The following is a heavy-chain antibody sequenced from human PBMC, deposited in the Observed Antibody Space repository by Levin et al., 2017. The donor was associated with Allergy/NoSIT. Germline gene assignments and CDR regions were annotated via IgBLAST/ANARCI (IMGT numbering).Heavy chain of an antibody. J-gene: IGHJ4*02. D-gene: IGHD3-22*01. CDR1: GGSISSYY. CDR3: ATWGGRYYDSSGRDQYYFDY. Sequence: SQTLSLTCTVSGGSISSYYWSWIRQPAGKGLEWIGRIYTSGSTNYNPSLKSRVTMSVDTSKNQFSLKLSSVTAADTAVYYCATWGGRYYDSSGRDQYYFDYWGQGTLVTVSS. V-gene: IGHV4-4*07. CDR2: IYTSGST.